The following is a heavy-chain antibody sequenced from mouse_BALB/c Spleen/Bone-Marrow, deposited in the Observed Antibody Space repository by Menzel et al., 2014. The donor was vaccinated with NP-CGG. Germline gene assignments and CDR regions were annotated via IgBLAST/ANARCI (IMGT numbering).Heavy chain of an antibody. CDR3: ARDHYGYYTMDY. Sequence: DVKLQESGGGLVKPGGSLKLSCAASGFTFSSYAMSWVRQSPGKRLEWVAEISSGGSYTYYPDTVTGRFTISRDNAKNTLYLEMSSLRSEDTAMYYCARDHYGYYTMDYWGQGTSVTVSS. CDR2: ISSGGSYT. CDR1: GFTFSSYA. D-gene: IGHD1-2*01. V-gene: IGHV5-9-4*01. J-gene: IGHJ4*01.